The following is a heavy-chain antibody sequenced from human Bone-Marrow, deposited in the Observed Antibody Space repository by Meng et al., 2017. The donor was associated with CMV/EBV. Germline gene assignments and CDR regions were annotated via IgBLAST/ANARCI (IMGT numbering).Heavy chain of an antibody. CDR1: GFTFSSYA. CDR2: ISYDGSNK. CDR3: ARDSGLRGGIDY. D-gene: IGHD5-12*01. J-gene: IGHJ4*02. Sequence: QVQLVECGGGVVQPGRSLRLSCAASGFTFSSYAMHWVRQAPGKGLEWVAVISYDGSNKYYADSVKGRFTISRDNSKNTLYLQMNSLRAEDTAVYYCARDSGLRGGIDYWGQGTLVTVSS. V-gene: IGHV3-30-3*01.